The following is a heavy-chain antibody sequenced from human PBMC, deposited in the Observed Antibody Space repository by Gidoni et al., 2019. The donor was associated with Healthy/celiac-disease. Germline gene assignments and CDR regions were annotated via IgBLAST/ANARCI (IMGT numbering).Heavy chain of an antibody. CDR3: AHTDHIVVVPAGSVEGAFDI. V-gene: IGHV2-5*02. CDR1: GFSPSTSGVG. D-gene: IGHD2-2*01. CDR2: IYWDDDK. J-gene: IGHJ3*02. Sequence: QITLKESGPTLVKPTQTLTLTCTFSGFSPSTSGVGVGWIRQPPGKALEWLALIYWDDDKRYSPSLKSRLTITKDTSKNQVVLTMTNMDPVDTATYYCAHTDHIVVVPAGSVEGAFDIWGQGTMVTVSS.